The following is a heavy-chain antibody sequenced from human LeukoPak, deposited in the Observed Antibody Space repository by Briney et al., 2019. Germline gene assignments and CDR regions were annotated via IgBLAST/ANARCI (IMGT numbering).Heavy chain of an antibody. J-gene: IGHJ3*02. CDR3: AKDRSDAFDI. CDR2: IYYSGST. CDR1: GDSISSYY. D-gene: IGHD1-26*01. Sequence: SETLSLTCTVSGDSISSYYWSWIRQPPGKGPEWIGYIYYSGSTNYNPSLKSRVTILVDTSKNQFSLKLSSVTAADTAVYYCAKDRSDAFDIWGQGTMVTVSS. V-gene: IGHV4-59*01.